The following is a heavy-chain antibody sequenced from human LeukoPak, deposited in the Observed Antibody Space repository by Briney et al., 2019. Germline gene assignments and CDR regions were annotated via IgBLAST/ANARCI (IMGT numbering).Heavy chain of an antibody. Sequence: PSETLSLTCAVYGGSFSGYYWSWIRQPPGKGLEWIGEVYHSVSTTYNPSLKSRVTISVDTSKNQFSLNLNSVTAADTAVYYCARRESGSYGYWGQGTPVTVSS. J-gene: IGHJ4*02. CDR3: ARRESGSYGY. CDR2: VYHSVST. D-gene: IGHD1-26*01. V-gene: IGHV4-34*01. CDR1: GGSFSGYY.